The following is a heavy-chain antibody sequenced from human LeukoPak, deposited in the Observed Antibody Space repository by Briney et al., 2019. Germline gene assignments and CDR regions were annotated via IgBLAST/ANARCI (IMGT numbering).Heavy chain of an antibody. D-gene: IGHD3-22*01. CDR1: GYTFTGYY. J-gene: IGHJ4*02. Sequence: ASVKVSCQASGYTFTGYYMHWVGQAPGQGLEWMGWINPNSGGTNYAQKFQGRVTMTRDRAISTAYMELSRLRSDDTAEYYCARVRAGYYYDSSGYMDFDYWGQGTLVTVSS. CDR2: INPNSGGT. CDR3: ARVRAGYYYDSSGYMDFDY. V-gene: IGHV1-2*02.